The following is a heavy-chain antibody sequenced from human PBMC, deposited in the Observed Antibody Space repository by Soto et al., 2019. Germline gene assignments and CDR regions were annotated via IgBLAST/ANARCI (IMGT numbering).Heavy chain of an antibody. V-gene: IGHV3-30-3*01. CDR3: AKDRYFDWLPFGV. D-gene: IGHD3-9*01. Sequence: GGSLRLSCAASGFTFSSYAMHWVRQAPGKGLEWVAVISYDGSNKYYADSVKGRFTISRDNSKNTLYLPMNSLRAEDTAVYYSAKDRYFDWLPFGVWGQGTTVTVSS. CDR1: GFTFSSYA. J-gene: IGHJ6*02. CDR2: ISYDGSNK.